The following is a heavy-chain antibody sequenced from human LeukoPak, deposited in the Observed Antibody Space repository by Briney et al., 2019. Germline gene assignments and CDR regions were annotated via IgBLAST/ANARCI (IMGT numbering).Heavy chain of an antibody. J-gene: IGHJ4*02. CDR1: GDSITTTPYY. D-gene: IGHD2-21*02. CDR2: VSYSGRA. Sequence: SETLSLTCSVSGDSITTTPYYWGWIRQPPGKGLEWIGSVSYSGRAFYNPSLKSRVAISVDTSKNQFSLKLTFVTDADTAFYYCTRQGCGSDCYPDYWGQGTLVTVSS. V-gene: IGHV4-39*01. CDR3: TRQGCGSDCYPDY.